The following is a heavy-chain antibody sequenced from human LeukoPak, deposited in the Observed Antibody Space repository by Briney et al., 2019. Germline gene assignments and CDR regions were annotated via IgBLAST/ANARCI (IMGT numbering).Heavy chain of an antibody. CDR2: IYTSGST. CDR1: GGSISSYY. Sequence: SETLSLTCTVSGGSISSYYWSWIRQPAGKGLEWIGRIYTSGSTNYNPSLKSRVTISVDTSKNQFSLKLSSVTAADTAVYYCARGPGSQYQYYYYYMDVWGKGTTVTISS. J-gene: IGHJ6*03. V-gene: IGHV4-4*07. D-gene: IGHD3-10*01. CDR3: ARGPGSQYQYYYYYMDV.